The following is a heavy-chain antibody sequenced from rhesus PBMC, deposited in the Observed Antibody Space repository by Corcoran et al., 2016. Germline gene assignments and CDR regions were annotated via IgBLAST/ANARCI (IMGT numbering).Heavy chain of an antibody. J-gene: IGHJ4*01. CDR3: ARDQGGYSYGYFDC. V-gene: IGHV4-65*01. CDR1: GDSVSSSNW. CDR2: ISGSSGRT. D-gene: IGHD5-36*01. Sequence: QVQLQESGPGLVKPSETLSLTCAVSGDSVSSSNWWSWIRQPPGKGLEWIGYISGSSGRTYYNPSLKSRVSISTDTSKNQFSLKLSSVTAADTAVYYCARDQGGYSYGYFDCWGQGVLVTVSS.